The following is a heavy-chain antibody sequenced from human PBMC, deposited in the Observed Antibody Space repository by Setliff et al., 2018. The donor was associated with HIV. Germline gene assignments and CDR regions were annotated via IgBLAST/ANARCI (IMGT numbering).Heavy chain of an antibody. D-gene: IGHD3-16*02. CDR2: INMYTANP. CDR1: GYTFTTYA. CDR3: ARDRYGASFDS. V-gene: IGHV7-4-1*02. Sequence: VASVKVSCKASGYTFTTYAINCVRQAPGQGLEWMGWINMYTANPSYAQGFTGRFVFSLDTSVSTAYLQISSLEAEDTALYYCARDRYGASFDSWGQGTLVTVSS. J-gene: IGHJ4*02.